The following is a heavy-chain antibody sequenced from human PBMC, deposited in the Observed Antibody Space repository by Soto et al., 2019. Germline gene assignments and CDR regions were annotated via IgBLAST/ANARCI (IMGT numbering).Heavy chain of an antibody. V-gene: IGHV4-4*02. J-gene: IGHJ4*02. Sequence: QVQLQESGPRLVKPSGTLTLTCAVSGVSISSNNWWSCVRQTPGKGLEWIAEIYHVGSINYNPSFKSRVTRSVDKSTNQFALNLSSVTVADTAVYSCASLKQVRSGHYLDSWGQGTLVTVSS. D-gene: IGHD2-15*01. CDR2: IYHVGSI. CDR3: ASLKQVRSGHYLDS. CDR1: GVSISSNNW.